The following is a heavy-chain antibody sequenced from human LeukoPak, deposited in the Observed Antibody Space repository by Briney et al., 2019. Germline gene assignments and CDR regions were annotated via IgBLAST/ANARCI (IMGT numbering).Heavy chain of an antibody. CDR1: GGSISSSSYY. D-gene: IGHD3-22*01. CDR3: ASHYSSGYYLTLYYFDY. CDR2: IYYSGST. Sequence: PLETLSLTCTVSGGSISSSSYYWGWIRQPPGKGLEWIGSIYYSGSTYYNPSLKSRVTISVDTSKNQFSLKLSSVTAADTAVYYCASHYSSGYYLTLYYFDYWGQGTLVTVSS. V-gene: IGHV4-39*01. J-gene: IGHJ4*02.